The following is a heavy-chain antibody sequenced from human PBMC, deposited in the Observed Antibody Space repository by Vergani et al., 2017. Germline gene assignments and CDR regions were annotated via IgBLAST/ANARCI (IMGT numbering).Heavy chain of an antibody. Sequence: EVQLVQSGAEVKKPGATMKISCKVSGYTFTDHYMHWVKQAPGKGLEWMGLVDPEDGETIYAEKFKGRGTIAADTSTDTAHLEWSSLRSEDTAADYCATPETVTTGGMEVGGQGTTVIVSS. CDR3: ATPETVTTGGMEV. CDR2: VDPEDGET. CDR1: GYTFTDHY. D-gene: IGHD4-17*01. J-gene: IGHJ6*02. V-gene: IGHV1-69-2*01.